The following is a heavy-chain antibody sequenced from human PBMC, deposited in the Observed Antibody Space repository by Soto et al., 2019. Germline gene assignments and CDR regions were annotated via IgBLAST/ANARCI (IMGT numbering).Heavy chain of an antibody. CDR2: IIPIFGTA. Sequence: QVQLVQSGAEVKKPGSSVKVSCKASGGTFSSYAISWVRQAPGQGLEWMAGIIPIFGTANYAQKFQGRVTITADESTSTAYMELSSLRSEDTAVYYCARALEYSSRKRPYGMDVWGQGTTVTVSS. CDR1: GGTFSSYA. D-gene: IGHD6-13*01. J-gene: IGHJ6*02. CDR3: ARALEYSSRKRPYGMDV. V-gene: IGHV1-69*01.